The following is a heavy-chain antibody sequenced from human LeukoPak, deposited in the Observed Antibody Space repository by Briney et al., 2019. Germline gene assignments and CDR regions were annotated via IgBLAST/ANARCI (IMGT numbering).Heavy chain of an antibody. D-gene: IGHD6-6*01. V-gene: IGHV1-8*02. J-gene: IGHJ4*02. Sequence: ASVKVSCKASGYTFTGYYMHWVRQAPGQGLEWMGWVNPNSGNTGYAQKFQGRVTMTRNTSISTAYMELSSLRSEDTAVYYCARGIFIAARPVDYWGQGTLVTVSS. CDR1: GYTFTGYY. CDR3: ARGIFIAARPVDY. CDR2: VNPNSGNT.